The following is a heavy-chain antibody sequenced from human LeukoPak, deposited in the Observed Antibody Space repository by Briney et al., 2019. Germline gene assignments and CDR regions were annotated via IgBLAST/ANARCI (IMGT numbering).Heavy chain of an antibody. Sequence: PSETLSLTCTVSGGSISSSSYYWGWIRQPPGKGLEWIGSIYYSGSTYYNPSLKSPVTISIDTSKNQFSLRLISVTAADTAVYYCARGKRQLDGAFDYWGQGTLVTVSS. CDR3: ARGKRQLDGAFDY. CDR2: IYYSGST. J-gene: IGHJ4*02. D-gene: IGHD6-6*01. V-gene: IGHV4-39*07. CDR1: GGSISSSSYY.